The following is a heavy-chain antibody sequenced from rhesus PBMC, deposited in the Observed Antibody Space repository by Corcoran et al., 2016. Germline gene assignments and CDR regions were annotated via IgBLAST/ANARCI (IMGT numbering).Heavy chain of an antibody. J-gene: IGHJ4*01. D-gene: IGHD6-25*01. CDR3: ASGYSGSQRFDY. Sequence: QVQLQESGPGLVKPSETLSLTCAVSGGSISDDYYWSWIRQPPGKGLELIGYIYGSGGGTNYNPSLKNRVTISLDTSKNQFSLKLSSVTAADTSVYYCASGYSGSQRFDYWGQGVLVTVSS. V-gene: IGHV4-106*01. CDR1: GGSISDDYY. CDR2: IYGSGGGT.